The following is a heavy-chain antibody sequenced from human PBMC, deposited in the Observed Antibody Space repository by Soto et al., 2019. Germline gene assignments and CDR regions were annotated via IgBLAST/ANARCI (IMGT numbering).Heavy chain of an antibody. J-gene: IGHJ6*02. CDR2: IFYSGRT. CDR1: GGSFSNYY. Sequence: PSETLSLTCTVSGGSFSNYYWSWIRQPPGKGLEWIGYIFYSGRTSYSPSLKSRVTLSRDASKNQFSLKLTSVTAADTAVYYCAGSMDSYISYYYGFNVWGPGTTVTVSS. CDR3: AGSMDSYISYYYGFNV. D-gene: IGHD2-2*03. V-gene: IGHV4-59*01.